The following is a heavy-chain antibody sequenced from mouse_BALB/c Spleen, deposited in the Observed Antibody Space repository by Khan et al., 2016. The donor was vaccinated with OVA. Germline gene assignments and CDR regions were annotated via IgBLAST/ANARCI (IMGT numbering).Heavy chain of an antibody. CDR1: GYSFTNNG. J-gene: IGHJ1*01. CDR3: ASGGDWYFED. D-gene: IGHD1-1*02. CDR2: INTYTGEP. Sequence: QIQLVQSGPEVKKPGETVKISCKASGYSFTNNGMNWVRQAPGKGLKWMGWINTYTGEPTYADDFKGRFAFSLETSASTAYLQINNLKNEDTATDFCASGGDWYFEDWGAGTTVTVSS. V-gene: IGHV9-3-1*01.